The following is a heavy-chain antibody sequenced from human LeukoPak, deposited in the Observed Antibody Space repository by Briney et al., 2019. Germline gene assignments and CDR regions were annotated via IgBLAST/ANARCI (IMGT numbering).Heavy chain of an antibody. Sequence: SETLSLTCTVSGGSISSYYWSWIRQPAGKGLEWIGRIYTSGSTNYNPSLKSRVTMSVDTSKNQFSLKLSSVTAADTAVYYCARSTDLAVAASNWFDPWGQGTLVTVSS. CDR3: ARSTDLAVAASNWFDP. CDR1: GGSISSYY. V-gene: IGHV4-4*07. CDR2: IYTSGST. J-gene: IGHJ5*02. D-gene: IGHD6-19*01.